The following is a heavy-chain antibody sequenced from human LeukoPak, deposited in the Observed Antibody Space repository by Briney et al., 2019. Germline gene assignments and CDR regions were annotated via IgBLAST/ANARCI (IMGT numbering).Heavy chain of an antibody. CDR1: GYTFTRNG. CDR2: VSANSGNT. J-gene: IGHJ4*02. CDR3: ARDVNYAFDY. V-gene: IGHV1-18*01. Sequence: GASLKVSSKPSGYTFTRNGISWMRQAPGQGLEWMGWVSANSGNTNYAQKFQGRVTMTADTSTSTAYMELRSLRSDDTAVYYCARDVNYAFDYWGQGTLVTVSS. D-gene: IGHD3-16*01.